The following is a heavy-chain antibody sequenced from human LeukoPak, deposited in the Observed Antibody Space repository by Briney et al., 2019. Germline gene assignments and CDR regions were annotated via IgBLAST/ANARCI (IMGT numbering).Heavy chain of an antibody. Sequence: SETLSLTCIVSGGSISSYYWSWIRQPPGKGLEWIGYIYYSGSTNYKPSLKSRVTISVATSKNQFSLRLSSVTAADTAVYYCARGVPATATDFDYWGQGTLVTVSS. D-gene: IGHD2-15*01. CDR3: ARGVPATATDFDY. CDR1: GGSISSYY. J-gene: IGHJ4*02. V-gene: IGHV4-59*01. CDR2: IYYSGST.